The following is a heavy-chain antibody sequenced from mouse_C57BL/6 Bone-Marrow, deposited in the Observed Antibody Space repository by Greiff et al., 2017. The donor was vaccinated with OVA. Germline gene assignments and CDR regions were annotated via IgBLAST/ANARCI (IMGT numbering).Heavy chain of an antibody. D-gene: IGHD2-4*01. CDR3: AREGYYDYDEDYAMDY. CDR2: IYPGSGST. Sequence: QVQLQQSGAELVKPGASVKLSCKASGYTFTSYWITWVKQRPGQGLEWIGDIYPGSGSTNYNEKFKSKATLTVDPSSSTAYMQLSSLTSEDSAVYYGAREGYYDYDEDYAMDYWGQGTSVTVSS. CDR1: GYTFTSYW. J-gene: IGHJ4*01. V-gene: IGHV1-55*01.